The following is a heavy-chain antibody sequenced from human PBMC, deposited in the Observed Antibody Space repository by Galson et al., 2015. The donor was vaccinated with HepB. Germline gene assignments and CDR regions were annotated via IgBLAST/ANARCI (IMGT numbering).Heavy chain of an antibody. V-gene: IGHV1-69*06. CDR1: GGTFINYA. J-gene: IGHJ4*02. CDR3: ARDRGWLHPKGHFDY. CDR2: IIPIFGTA. D-gene: IGHD5-24*01. Sequence: SVKVSCKASGGTFINYAITWVRQAPGQGLEWIGGIIPIFGTATYAQKFQVRVTITADKSTSTAYMELSSLRSEDTAVYYCARDRGWLHPKGHFDYWGQGTLVTVSS.